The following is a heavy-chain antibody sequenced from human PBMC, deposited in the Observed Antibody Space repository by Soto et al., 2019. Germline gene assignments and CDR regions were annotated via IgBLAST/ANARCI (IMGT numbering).Heavy chain of an antibody. Sequence: SGPTLVNPTEPLTLTCTVPGFSLSNARMGVSWIRQPPGRALEWLAHIFSNDEKSYSTSLKSRLTISKDTSKSQVVLTMTNMDPVDTATYYCARIGYSYGYFYYDSSGYYYILDYWGQGTLVTVSS. D-gene: IGHD3-22*01. V-gene: IGHV2-26*01. CDR3: ARIGYSYGYFYYDSSGYYYILDY. CDR2: IFSNDEK. J-gene: IGHJ4*02. CDR1: GFSLSNARMG.